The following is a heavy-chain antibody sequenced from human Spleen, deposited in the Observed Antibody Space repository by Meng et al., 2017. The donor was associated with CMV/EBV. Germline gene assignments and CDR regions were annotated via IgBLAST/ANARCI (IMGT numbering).Heavy chain of an antibody. CDR3: AKARLWFLLDY. V-gene: IGHV3-11*04. J-gene: IGHJ4*02. Sequence: GESLKISCAASGFTFSDYYMSWIRQAPGKGLEWVSYISSSGSTIYYADSVKGRFTISRDNAKNSLYLQMNSLRAEDTAVYYCAKARLWFLLDYWGQGTLVTVSS. CDR2: ISSSGSTI. D-gene: IGHD3-9*01. CDR1: GFTFSDYY.